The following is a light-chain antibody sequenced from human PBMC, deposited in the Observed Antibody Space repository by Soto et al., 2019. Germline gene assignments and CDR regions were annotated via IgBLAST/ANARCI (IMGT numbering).Light chain of an antibody. V-gene: IGKV1-5*03. CDR2: KAS. J-gene: IGKJ1*01. Sequence: DIQMTQSPSTLSASVGDRVTITCRASQRISDWLAWYQQKPGKAPKLLIYKASTLESGVPSRFSGSGSGAEFTLTISSLQPDDFATYYCQQYITFVTFGQGTKVDIK. CDR3: QQYITFVT. CDR1: QRISDW.